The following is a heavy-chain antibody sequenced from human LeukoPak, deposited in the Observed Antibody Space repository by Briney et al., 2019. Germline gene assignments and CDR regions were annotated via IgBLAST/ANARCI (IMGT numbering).Heavy chain of an antibody. CDR3: TKDPNYYDTNAFDD. Sequence: TPGGSLRLSCAASGFTVSTNYMSWVRQAPGKGLELVARIKSKTDGETTDYAAPVKGRSTISRDDSKSILYLQLNSAKTEDTAVYYCTKDPNYYDTNAFDDWGQGTTVTVSS. CDR2: IKSKTDGETT. CDR1: GFTVSTNY. V-gene: IGHV3-15*01. J-gene: IGHJ3*01. D-gene: IGHD3-22*01.